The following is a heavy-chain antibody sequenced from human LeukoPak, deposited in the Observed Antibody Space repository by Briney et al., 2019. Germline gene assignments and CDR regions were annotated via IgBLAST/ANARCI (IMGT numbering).Heavy chain of an antibody. CDR3: ARDQWRLMYYFDY. J-gene: IGHJ4*02. CDR1: GFTFSSYW. D-gene: IGHD6-19*01. CDR2: IKQDGSEK. Sequence: GGSLRLSCAASGFTFSSYWMSWVRQAPGKGLEWVANIKQDGSEKYYVDSVKGRFTIPRDNAKNSLYLQMNSLRAEDTAVYYCARDQWRLMYYFDYWGQGTLVTVSS. V-gene: IGHV3-7*01.